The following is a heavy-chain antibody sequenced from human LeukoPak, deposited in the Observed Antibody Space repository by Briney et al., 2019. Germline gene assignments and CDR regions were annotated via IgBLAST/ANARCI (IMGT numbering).Heavy chain of an antibody. D-gene: IGHD3-10*02. J-gene: IGHJ5*02. CDR1: GGSLSSGGYS. CDR2: IYHSGST. CDR3: ARSVLFRYWFDP. Sequence: PSQTLSLTCAVSGGSLSSGGYSWSSIRQPPGKGLEWIGDIYHSGSTYYNPSLKSRVTISVDRSKSQFSLKLSSVTAADTAVYYCARSVLFRYWFDPWGQGTLVTVSS. V-gene: IGHV4-30-2*01.